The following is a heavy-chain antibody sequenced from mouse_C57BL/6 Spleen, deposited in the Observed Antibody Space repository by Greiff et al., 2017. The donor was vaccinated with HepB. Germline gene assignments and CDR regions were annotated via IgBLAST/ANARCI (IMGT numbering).Heavy chain of an antibody. CDR2: IHPNSGST. D-gene: IGHD2-12*01. CDR1: GYTFTSYW. V-gene: IGHV1-64*01. CDR3: ANGGYSYDGDAMDY. J-gene: IGHJ4*01. Sequence: QVQLQQPGAELVKPGASVKLSCKASGYTFTSYWMHWVKQRPGQGLEWIGMIHPNSGSTNYNEKFKSKATLTVNKSANTAYMQLSSLTSEDSAVYYCANGGYSYDGDAMDYWGQGTSVTVSS.